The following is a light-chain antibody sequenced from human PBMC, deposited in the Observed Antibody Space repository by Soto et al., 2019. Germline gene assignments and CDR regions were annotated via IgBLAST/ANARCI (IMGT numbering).Light chain of an antibody. CDR1: QHINSF. J-gene: IGKJ2*01. CDR2: AAS. Sequence: IQMTQSPSSLSASVGDRVSITCRASQHINSFLNWYQQKPGEAPRLLIYAASRLQDGVPSRFSGSGSGTDFTLTISSLHPEDFATFYCQQSYTTPRFTFGQGTKLEIK. CDR3: QQSYTTPRFT. V-gene: IGKV1-39*01.